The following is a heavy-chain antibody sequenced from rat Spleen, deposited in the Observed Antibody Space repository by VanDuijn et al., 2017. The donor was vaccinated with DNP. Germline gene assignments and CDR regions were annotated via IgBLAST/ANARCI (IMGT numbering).Heavy chain of an antibody. Sequence: EVQLVESGGGLVQPGRSLKLSCAASGFTFSNYDMAWVRQAPTKGLEWVASISTSGGSTYYRDSVKGRFTISRDNAENTLFLQMDSLRSEDTATYYCATHSFTSGITTAFGSWGQGTLVTVSS. CDR3: ATHSFTSGITTAFGS. D-gene: IGHD1-11*01. V-gene: IGHV5S13*01. J-gene: IGHJ3*01. CDR2: ISTSGGST. CDR1: GFTFSNYD.